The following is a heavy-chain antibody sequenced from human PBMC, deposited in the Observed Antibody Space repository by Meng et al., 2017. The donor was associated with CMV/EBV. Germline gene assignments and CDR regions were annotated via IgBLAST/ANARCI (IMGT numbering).Heavy chain of an antibody. Sequence: GESLKISCAASGFTFSSYAMSWVRQAPGKGLEWVSAISGSGGSTYYADSVKGRFTISRDNSKNTLYLQMNSLRAEDTAVYYCAKDSGYLSSVLDYWGQGTPVTVSS. D-gene: IGHD3-22*01. J-gene: IGHJ4*02. V-gene: IGHV3-23*01. CDR2: ISGSGGST. CDR3: AKDSGYLSSVLDY. CDR1: GFTFSSYA.